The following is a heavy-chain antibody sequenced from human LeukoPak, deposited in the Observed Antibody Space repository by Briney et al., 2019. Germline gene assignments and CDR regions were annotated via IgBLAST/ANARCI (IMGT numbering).Heavy chain of an antibody. Sequence: PGGSLRLSCAASGFIFNNFAMTWVRQAPGKGLEWVSGISGSGDNTYYADSVKGRFTISRDNSKNTLYVQVNSLGTEDTAAYYCAKGSYYDSSGSFYFDYWGQGTLVTVSS. D-gene: IGHD3-22*01. V-gene: IGHV3-23*01. CDR2: ISGSGDNT. CDR3: AKGSYYDSSGSFYFDY. J-gene: IGHJ4*02. CDR1: GFIFNNFA.